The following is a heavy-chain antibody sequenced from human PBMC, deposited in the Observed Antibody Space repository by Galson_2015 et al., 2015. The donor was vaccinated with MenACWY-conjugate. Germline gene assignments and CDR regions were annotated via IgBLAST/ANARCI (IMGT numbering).Heavy chain of an antibody. CDR1: GDTFTSCG. CDR2: ISAYNGNT. D-gene: IGHD2-21*02. J-gene: IGHJ6*02. Sequence: SVKDSCKASGDTFTSCGISWVRQAPGQGLEWMGWISAYNGNTNYAQKLQGRVTMTTDTSTSTAYMELRSLRSDDTAVYYCAREGTVVTASYYYYGMDVWGQGTTVTVSS. CDR3: AREGTVVTASYYYYGMDV. V-gene: IGHV1-18*01.